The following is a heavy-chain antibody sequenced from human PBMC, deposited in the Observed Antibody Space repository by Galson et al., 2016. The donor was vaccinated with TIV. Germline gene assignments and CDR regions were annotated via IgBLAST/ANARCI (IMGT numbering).Heavy chain of an antibody. J-gene: IGHJ4*02. CDR3: AKDTSSSYSGYGYFDY. D-gene: IGHD5-12*01. CDR2: ISVSGGST. CDR1: GFTFSSHA. Sequence: SLRPSCAASGFTFSSHAMSWVRQAPGKGLEWVSAISVSGGSTYYADAVKGRFTISRDNSKNTLYLQMNSLRAEDTAVYYCAKDTSSSYSGYGYFDYWGQGPLVTVSS. V-gene: IGHV3-23*01.